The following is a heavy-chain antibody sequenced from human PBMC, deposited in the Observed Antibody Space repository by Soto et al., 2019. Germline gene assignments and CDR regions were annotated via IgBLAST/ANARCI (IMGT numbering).Heavy chain of an antibody. Sequence: QVQLQESGPGLVKPSQTLSLTCTVSGGSISSGDYYWSWIRQPPGKGLEWIGYIYYSGGTYYNPSLASRVTISVDTSTNQFSLKLSSVTAPDTAVYYCARLVQLLQGRWFDPWGQGTLVTVSS. D-gene: IGHD2-15*01. J-gene: IGHJ5*02. CDR1: GGSISSGDYY. CDR3: ARLVQLLQGRWFDP. V-gene: IGHV4-30-4*01. CDR2: IYYSGGT.